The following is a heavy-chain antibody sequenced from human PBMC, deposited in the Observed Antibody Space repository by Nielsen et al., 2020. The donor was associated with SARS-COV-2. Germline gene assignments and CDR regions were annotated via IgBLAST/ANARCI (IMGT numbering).Heavy chain of an antibody. D-gene: IGHD3-3*01. V-gene: IGHV7-4-1*02. CDR1: GYTFTSYA. Sequence: ASVNVSCKASGYTFTSYAMNWVRQAPGQGLEWMGWINTNTGNPTYAQGFTGRFVFSLDTSVSTAYLQISSLKAEDTAVYYCARNLLRFHLYYYYGMDFWGQGTTVTVSS. CDR3: ARNLLRFHLYYYYGMDF. J-gene: IGHJ6*02. CDR2: INTNTGNP.